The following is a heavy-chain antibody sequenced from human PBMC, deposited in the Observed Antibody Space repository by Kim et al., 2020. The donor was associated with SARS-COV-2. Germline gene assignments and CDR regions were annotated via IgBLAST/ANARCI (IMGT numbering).Heavy chain of an antibody. J-gene: IGHJ6*02. V-gene: IGHV3-7*01. D-gene: IGHD3-10*01. Sequence: GGSLRLSCAASGFTFSSYWMSWVRQAPGKGLEWVANIKQDGSEKYYVDSVKGRFTISRDNAKNSLYLQMNSLRAEDTAVYYCARDAAMVRGVIIQYGMDVWGQGTTVTVSS. CDR1: GFTFSSYW. CDR3: ARDAAMVRGVIIQYGMDV. CDR2: IKQDGSEK.